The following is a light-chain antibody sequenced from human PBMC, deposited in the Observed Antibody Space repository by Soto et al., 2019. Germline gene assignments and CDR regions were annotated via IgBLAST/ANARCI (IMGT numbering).Light chain of an antibody. J-gene: IGLJ1*01. CDR3: SSYAGIRVV. CDR2: EVT. CDR1: SSHVGGYNY. Sequence: QSALTQPPSAAGSPGQSVTISCTGTSSHVGGYNYVSWYQQHPGNAPNLVICEVTNPPSGPPVRFSGSNSGTPASLSVSVLQAGDEVDYFCSSYAGIRVVVGTGTKVTVL. V-gene: IGLV2-8*01.